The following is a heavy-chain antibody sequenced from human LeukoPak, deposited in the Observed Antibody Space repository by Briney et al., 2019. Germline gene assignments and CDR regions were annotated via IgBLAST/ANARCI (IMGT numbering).Heavy chain of an antibody. Sequence: PGTSLRLSCAASGFTFSRYGMHWVRQAPGKGLEWVALISSDGSGKYYADSLKGRFTISRDNSKNTLYLQMNSLRPEDTAEYYCARDLGGDWGQGTLVTVSS. V-gene: IGHV3-30*03. CDR1: GFTFSRYG. CDR2: ISSDGSGK. J-gene: IGHJ4*02. CDR3: ARDLGGD. D-gene: IGHD3-10*01.